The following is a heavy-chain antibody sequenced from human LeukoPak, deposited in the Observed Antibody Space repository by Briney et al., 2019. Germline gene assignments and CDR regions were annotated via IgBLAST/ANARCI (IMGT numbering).Heavy chain of an antibody. J-gene: IGHJ6*03. D-gene: IGHD2-21*02. CDR3: ARGVTARGFYYYMDI. V-gene: IGHV1-2*02. CDR1: GYTFTDYF. CDR2: INPTSGGT. Sequence: ASVKVSCKASGYTFTDYFMNWVRQAPGQGLEWMGWINPTSGGTNYAQKFQGRVTMTRDTSISAAYMELSRLRSDDTAVYSCARGVTARGFYYYMDIWGRGTTVTISS.